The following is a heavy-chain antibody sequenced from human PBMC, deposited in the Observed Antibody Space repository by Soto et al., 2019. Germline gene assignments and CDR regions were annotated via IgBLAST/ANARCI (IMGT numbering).Heavy chain of an antibody. CDR1: GGTFSSYT. J-gene: IGHJ3*02. CDR2: IIPILGIA. CDR3: ARDFGYYDSSGSHAFDI. D-gene: IGHD3-22*01. Sequence: QVQLVQSGAEVKKPGSSVKVSCKASGGTFSSYTISWVRQAPGQGLEWMGRIIPILGIANYAQKFQGRVTITADKSTSTAYMELSSLRSEDTAVYYCARDFGYYDSSGSHAFDIWGQGTMVTVSS. V-gene: IGHV1-69*08.